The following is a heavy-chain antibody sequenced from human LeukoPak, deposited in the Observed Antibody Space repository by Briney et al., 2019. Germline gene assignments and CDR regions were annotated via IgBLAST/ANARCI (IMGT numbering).Heavy chain of an antibody. CDR3: AKVPQTLYVPQYYFDY. J-gene: IGHJ4*02. V-gene: IGHV1-8*01. Sequence: ASVKVSCKASGYTFTSYDINWVRQATGQGLEWMGWMNPNSGNTGYAQKFQGRVTMTRNTSISTAYMELSSLRSEDTAVYYCAKVPQTLYVPQYYFDYWGQGTLVTVSS. CDR1: GYTFTSYD. D-gene: IGHD5/OR15-5a*01. CDR2: MNPNSGNT.